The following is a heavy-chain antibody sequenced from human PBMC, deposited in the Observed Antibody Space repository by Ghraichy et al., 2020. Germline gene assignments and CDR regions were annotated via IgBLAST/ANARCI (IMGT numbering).Heavy chain of an antibody. CDR2: IYYSGST. CDR1: GGSISSYY. J-gene: IGHJ6*03. Sequence: TLSLTCTVSGGSISSYYWSWIRQPPGKGLEWIGYIYYSGSTNYNPSLKSRVTISVDTSKNQFSLKLSSVTAADTAVYYCARSPPGYYDSSGYYSDYYYYMDVWGKGTTVTVSS. V-gene: IGHV4-59*01. CDR3: ARSPPGYYDSSGYYSDYYYYMDV. D-gene: IGHD3-22*01.